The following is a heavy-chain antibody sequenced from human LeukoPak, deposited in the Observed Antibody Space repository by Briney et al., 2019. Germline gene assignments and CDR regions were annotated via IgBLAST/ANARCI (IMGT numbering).Heavy chain of an antibody. CDR2: VSGRGYNT. Sequence: GGSLRLSCAASGFTFSSYAMSWVRQAPGKGLEWVSAVSGRGYNTYYADSVKGRFTVSRDNSKNTLYLQMNSLRAEDTAVYYCANMASHYYDSSGYYRNDYWGQGTLVTVSS. V-gene: IGHV3-23*01. J-gene: IGHJ4*02. CDR3: ANMASHYYDSSGYYRNDY. CDR1: GFTFSSYA. D-gene: IGHD3-22*01.